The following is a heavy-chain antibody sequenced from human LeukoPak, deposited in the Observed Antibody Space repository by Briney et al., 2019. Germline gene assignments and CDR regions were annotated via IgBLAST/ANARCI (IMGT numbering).Heavy chain of an antibody. V-gene: IGHV1-2*02. Sequence: ASVKVSCEASGYIFTDYYMHWVRQAPGQGLEWMGWINPNSGGTNYAQKFQGKVTMTRDTSISTAYMELSRLRSDDTAVYYCARGRTAGIAVAGDYWGQGTLVTVSS. CDR1: GYIFTDYY. D-gene: IGHD6-19*01. CDR3: ARGRTAGIAVAGDY. CDR2: INPNSGGT. J-gene: IGHJ4*02.